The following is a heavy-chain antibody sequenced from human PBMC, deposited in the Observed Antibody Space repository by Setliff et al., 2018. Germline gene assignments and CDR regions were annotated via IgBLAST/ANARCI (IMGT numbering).Heavy chain of an antibody. CDR3: ARDRPDHYEGAFDI. CDR2: IYPSGST. CDR1: GGSISDYY. D-gene: IGHD4-17*01. J-gene: IGHJ3*02. V-gene: IGHV4-4*07. Sequence: LSLTCTVSGGSISDYYWSWVWQPAGKGLEWIGRIYPSGSTNYNPSLKSRVTISLDRSKNQFSLELSSVTAADTAVYYCARDRPDHYEGAFDIWGQGTMVTVSS.